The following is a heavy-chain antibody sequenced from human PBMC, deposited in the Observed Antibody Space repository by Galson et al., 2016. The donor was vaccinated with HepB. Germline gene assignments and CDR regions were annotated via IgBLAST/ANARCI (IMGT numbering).Heavy chain of an antibody. CDR3: ARLYYGLGKLPTDHYYGVDV. J-gene: IGHJ6*02. Sequence: QSGAEVKKPGESLKISCQTSGYIFTSYWVAWVRQMPGKGLEWMGNIYPGDSETTYSPSFQGQVTMSADKSSSTAYLQWSSLKASDSAMYYCARLYYGLGKLPTDHYYGVDVWGRGTTVIVSS. CDR1: GYIFTSYW. D-gene: IGHD3-10*01. V-gene: IGHV5-51*01. CDR2: IYPGDSET.